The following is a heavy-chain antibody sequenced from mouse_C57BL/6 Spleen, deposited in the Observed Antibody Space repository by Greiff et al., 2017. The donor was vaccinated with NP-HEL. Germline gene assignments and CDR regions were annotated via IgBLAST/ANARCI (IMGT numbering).Heavy chain of an antibody. Sequence: QVQLQQPGAELVMPGASVKLSCKASGYTFTSYWMHWVKQRPGQGLEWIGEIDPSDSYTNYNQKFKGKATLTADKSSSTAYMQLSSLTSEDSAVYFCAREERRDGYSPWFAYWGQGTLVTVSA. J-gene: IGHJ3*01. CDR1: GYTFTSYW. V-gene: IGHV1-69*01. CDR2: IDPSDSYT. CDR3: AREERRDGYSPWFAY. D-gene: IGHD2-3*01.